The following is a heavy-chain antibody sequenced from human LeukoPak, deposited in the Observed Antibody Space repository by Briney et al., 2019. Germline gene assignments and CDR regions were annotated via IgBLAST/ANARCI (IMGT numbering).Heavy chain of an antibody. V-gene: IGHV3-23*01. J-gene: IGHJ4*02. D-gene: IGHD4-17*01. CDR1: GFTFSSYA. CDR2: ISGSGGST. CDR3: AKLPTVTTSMDY. Sequence: GGSLGLSCAASGFTFSSYAMSWVRQAPGKGLEWVSAISGSGGSTYYADSVKGRFTISRDNSKNTLYLQMNSLRAEDTAVYYCAKLPTVTTSMDYWGQGTLVTVSS.